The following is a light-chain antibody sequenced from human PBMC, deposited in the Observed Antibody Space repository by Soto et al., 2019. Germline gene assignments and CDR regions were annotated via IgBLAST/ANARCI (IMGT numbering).Light chain of an antibody. CDR3: QQYDRSPLA. CDR1: QSVSSSY. Sequence: EIVLTQSPGTLSLSPGERATLSCRASQSVSSSYLAWYQQKPGQAPRLLIYGASSRATGIPDRFSGSGSGTDFTLTISRLEPEDFAGYYCQQYDRSPLAFGGGTKVDI. CDR2: GAS. J-gene: IGKJ4*01. V-gene: IGKV3-20*01.